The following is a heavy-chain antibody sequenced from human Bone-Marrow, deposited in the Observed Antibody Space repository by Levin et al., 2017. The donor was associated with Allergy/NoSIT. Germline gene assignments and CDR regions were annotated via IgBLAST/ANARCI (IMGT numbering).Heavy chain of an antibody. J-gene: IGHJ4*02. Sequence: GGSLRLSCAASGFTFSSYAMHWVRQAPGKGLEWVAVISYDGSNKYYADSVKGRFTISRDNSKNTLYLQMNSLRAEDTAVYYCARTRPDGSGSYFASYRGQGTLVTVSS. CDR3: ARTRPDGSGSYFASY. CDR2: ISYDGSNK. CDR1: GFTFSSYA. V-gene: IGHV3-30*04. D-gene: IGHD3-10*01.